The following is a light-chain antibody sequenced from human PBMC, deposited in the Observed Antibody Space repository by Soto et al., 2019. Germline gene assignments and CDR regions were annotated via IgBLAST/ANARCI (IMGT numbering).Light chain of an antibody. V-gene: IGLV1-40*01. CDR3: QSYDSSLSAYV. CDR1: SSNIGAGYD. CDR2: GSY. J-gene: IGLJ1*01. Sequence: QSVLTQPPSVSGAPGQRVTISCAGSSSNIGAGYDVHWYQQFPGTAPRLLIYGSYNRPSGVPDRFSGSKAGTSASLAITGLQTEDEAYYFCQSYDSSLSAYVFGTGTKVTVL.